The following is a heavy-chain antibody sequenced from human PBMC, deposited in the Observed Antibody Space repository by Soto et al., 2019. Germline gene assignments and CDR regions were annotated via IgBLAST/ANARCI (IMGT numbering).Heavy chain of an antibody. CDR2: FDPEDGET. Sequence: ASVKVSCKVSGYTLTELSMHWVRQAPGKGLEWMGGFDPEDGETIYAQKFQGRVTMTEDTSTDTAYMELSSLRSEDTAVYYCATRTYYYDSTPGPAFDIWGQRTMVTVSS. V-gene: IGHV1-24*01. CDR3: ATRTYYYDSTPGPAFDI. J-gene: IGHJ3*02. CDR1: GYTLTELS. D-gene: IGHD3-22*01.